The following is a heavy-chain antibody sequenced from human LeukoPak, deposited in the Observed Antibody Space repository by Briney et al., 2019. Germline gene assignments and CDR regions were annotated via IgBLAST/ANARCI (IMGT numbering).Heavy chain of an antibody. CDR3: AKGGGSGVYFDY. CDR2: ISWNSGSI. CDR1: GFTFDDYG. Sequence: PGGSLRLSCAASGFTFDDYGMSWVRQAPGKGLEWVSGISWNSGSIGYADSVKGRFTISRDNAKNSLYLQMNSLRAEDTALYYCAKGGGSGVYFDYWGQGTLVTVSS. V-gene: IGHV3-9*01. J-gene: IGHJ4*02. D-gene: IGHD3-10*01.